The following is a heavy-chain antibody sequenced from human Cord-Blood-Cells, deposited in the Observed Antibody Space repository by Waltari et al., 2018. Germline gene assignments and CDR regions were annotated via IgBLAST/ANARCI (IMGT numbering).Heavy chain of an antibody. J-gene: IGHJ4*02. CDR2: INPNSGGT. V-gene: IGHV1-2*02. CDR3: ARGGSIQLLFDY. CDR1: GYTFTGYY. Sequence: QVQLVQSGAEVKKPGASVKVSCKASGYTFTGYYLHWVRQAPGQGLEWMGWINPNSGGTNYAQKVQGRVTMTRDTSISTAYMERSRLRSDDTAVYYCARGGSIQLLFDYWGQGTLVTVSS. D-gene: IGHD2-2*01.